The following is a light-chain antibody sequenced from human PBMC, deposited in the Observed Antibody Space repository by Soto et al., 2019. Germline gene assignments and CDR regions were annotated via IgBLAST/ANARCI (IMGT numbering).Light chain of an antibody. J-gene: IGKJ4*01. CDR3: QQYGDLLT. CDR2: DAS. CDR1: QDINNY. V-gene: IGKV1-33*01. Sequence: DIQMTQSPSSLSAAVGDRVTITCLASQDINNYLNWYQHKPGRAPKLLIYDASNLEIGVPSRFSGSGSGTDFTFTISSLQPEDIATYYCQQYGDLLTFGGGTKVQIK.